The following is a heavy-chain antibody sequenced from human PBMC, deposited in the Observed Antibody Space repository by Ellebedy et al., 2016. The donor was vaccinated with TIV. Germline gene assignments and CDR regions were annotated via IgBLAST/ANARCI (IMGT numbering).Heavy chain of an antibody. V-gene: IGHV3-53*04. CDR1: GFSFSNYW. Sequence: RGSLRLSXEASGFSFSNYWMSWVRQAPGKGLEWVSVIYSGGSTYYADSVKGRFTISRHNSKNTLYLQMNSLRAEDTAVYYCASGYCGGDCYSSGAFDIWGLGTMVTVSS. J-gene: IGHJ3*02. CDR3: ASGYCGGDCYSSGAFDI. CDR2: IYSGGST. D-gene: IGHD2-21*02.